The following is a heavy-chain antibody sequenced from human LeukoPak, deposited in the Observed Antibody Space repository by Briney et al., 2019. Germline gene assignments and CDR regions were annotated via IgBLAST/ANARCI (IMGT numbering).Heavy chain of an antibody. D-gene: IGHD3-22*01. V-gene: IGHV4-34*01. CDR1: GGSFSGYY. CDR3: ARVNYYDSSGYQPFAFDI. CDR2: INHSGST. Sequence: SETLSLTCAVYGGSFSGYYWSWIRQPPGKGLEWIGEINHSGSTNYNPSLKSRVTISVDTSMNQFSLKLSSVTAADTAVYYCARVNYYDSSGYQPFAFDIWGQGTMVTVSS. J-gene: IGHJ3*02.